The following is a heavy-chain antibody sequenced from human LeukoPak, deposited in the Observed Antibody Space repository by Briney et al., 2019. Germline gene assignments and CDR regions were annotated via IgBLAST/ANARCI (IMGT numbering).Heavy chain of an antibody. D-gene: IGHD6-13*01. J-gene: IGHJ3*02. V-gene: IGHV3-48*03. CDR1: GFTFSAYD. CDR2: ITSSGSTI. CDR3: ARPGYSSSWSAFDI. Sequence: GGSLRLSCAASGFTFSAYDMSWIRQAPGKGLEYVSYITSSGSTIYYADSVKGRFTISRDNAKNSLYLQMNSLRAEDTAVYYCARPGYSSSWSAFDIWGQGTMVTVSS.